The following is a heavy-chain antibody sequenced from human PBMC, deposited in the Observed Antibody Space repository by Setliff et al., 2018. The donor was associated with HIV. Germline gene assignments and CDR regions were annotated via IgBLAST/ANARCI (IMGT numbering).Heavy chain of an antibody. V-gene: IGHV4-34*01. Sequence: SETLSLTCAVYGGSFSGYYWSWIRQPPGKGLEWIGEINHSGSTNYNPSLKSRVTISVDRSKMQFSLELKSVTAADTAMYYCARLAYSSAWPDYWGQGTLVTVSS. J-gene: IGHJ4*02. CDR3: ARLAYSSAWPDY. D-gene: IGHD6-25*01. CDR1: GGSFSGYY. CDR2: INHSGST.